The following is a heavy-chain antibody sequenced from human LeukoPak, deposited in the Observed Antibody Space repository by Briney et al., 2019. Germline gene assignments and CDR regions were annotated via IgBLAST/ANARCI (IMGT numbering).Heavy chain of an antibody. Sequence: GGSLRLSCAASGFTFTIYAMSWVRQAPGKGLEWVPTISASGGTTYDADSVKGRFTISRDNSKNTLYLQMNSLRAEDTAVYYCAKGGYSGYDYVDYWGQGTLVTVSS. CDR1: GFTFTIYA. CDR2: ISASGGTT. J-gene: IGHJ4*02. CDR3: AKGGYSGYDYVDY. D-gene: IGHD5-12*01. V-gene: IGHV3-23*01.